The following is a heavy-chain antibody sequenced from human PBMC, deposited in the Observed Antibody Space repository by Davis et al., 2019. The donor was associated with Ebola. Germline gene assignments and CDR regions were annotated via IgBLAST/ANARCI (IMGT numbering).Heavy chain of an antibody. Sequence: GESLKISCAASGFTFSSYAMSWVRQAPGKGLEWVSGISGSGGSTYYADSVKGRFTISRDNSKNTLYLQMNSLRAEDTAVYYCAGNYDILTGTPFDYWGQGTLVTVSS. CDR2: ISGSGGST. CDR3: AGNYDILTGTPFDY. V-gene: IGHV3-23*01. CDR1: GFTFSSYA. J-gene: IGHJ4*02. D-gene: IGHD3-9*01.